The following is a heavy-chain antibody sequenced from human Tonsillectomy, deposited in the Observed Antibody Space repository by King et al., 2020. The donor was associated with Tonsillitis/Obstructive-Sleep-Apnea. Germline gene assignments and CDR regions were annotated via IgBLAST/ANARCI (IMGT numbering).Heavy chain of an antibody. J-gene: IGHJ3*02. CDR1: GGSISSGGYS. Sequence: LQLQESGSGLVKPSQTLSLTCAVSGGSISSGGYSWSWIRQPPGKGLEWIGYIFHSGSTYYSPSLKSRVTISLDRSKNQFSLKLSSVTAADTAVYYCARESYCGGDCYSNAFDIWGQGTMVTVSS. V-gene: IGHV4-30-2*01. CDR2: IFHSGST. D-gene: IGHD2-21*02. CDR3: ARESYCGGDCYSNAFDI.